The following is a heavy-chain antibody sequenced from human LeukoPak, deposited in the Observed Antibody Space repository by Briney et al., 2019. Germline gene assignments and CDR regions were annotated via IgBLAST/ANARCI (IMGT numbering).Heavy chain of an antibody. V-gene: IGHV4-59*01. CDR3: ARGPSPYCSSTSCKDWFGP. Sequence: SETLSLTCTVSGGSISSYYWSWIRQPPGKGLEWIGYIYYSGSTNYNPSLKSRVTISVDTSKNQFSLKLSSVTAADTAVYYCARGPSPYCSSTSCKDWFGPWGQGTLVTVSS. J-gene: IGHJ5*02. CDR2: IYYSGST. CDR1: GGSISSYY. D-gene: IGHD2-2*01.